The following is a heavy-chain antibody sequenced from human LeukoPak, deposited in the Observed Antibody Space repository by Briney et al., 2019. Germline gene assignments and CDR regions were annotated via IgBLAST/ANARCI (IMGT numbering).Heavy chain of an antibody. CDR2: ISQSGGRST. Sequence: GGSLRLSCAASGFTFSNYAMTWVRQAPGEGLEWVAFISQSGGRSTDYADSVRGRFTISRDNSEDTLYLQMNSLRAEDTAVYHCARDLGCSTSSCRYNWFDPWGQGTLVTVSS. V-gene: IGHV3-23*01. CDR1: GFTFSNYA. D-gene: IGHD2-2*01. J-gene: IGHJ5*02. CDR3: ARDLGCSTSSCRYNWFDP.